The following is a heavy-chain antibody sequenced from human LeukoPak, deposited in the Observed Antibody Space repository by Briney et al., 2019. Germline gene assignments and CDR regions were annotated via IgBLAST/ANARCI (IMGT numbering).Heavy chain of an antibody. CDR3: ARRGQVGGWYAFDY. Sequence: GESLKISCKGSGYNFTSYWIGWVRQMPGKGLEWMGIIYPADSDTRYSPSFQGQVTISVDKSIGTAYLQWSSLKASDTAMYYCARRGQVGGWYAFDYWGQGTLVTVSS. V-gene: IGHV5-51*01. CDR1: GYNFTSYW. CDR2: IYPADSDT. J-gene: IGHJ4*02. D-gene: IGHD6-19*01.